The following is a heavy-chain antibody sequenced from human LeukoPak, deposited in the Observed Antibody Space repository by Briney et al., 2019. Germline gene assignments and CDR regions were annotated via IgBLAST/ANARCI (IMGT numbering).Heavy chain of an antibody. CDR1: GGTFSSYA. V-gene: IGHV1-69*04. J-gene: IGHJ4*02. CDR2: IIPILGIA. D-gene: IGHD3-9*01. CDR3: ARVYYDILTGYYMDY. Sequence: GASVKVSCKASGGTFSSYAISWVRQAPGQGLEWMGRIIPILGIANYAQKFQGRVTITADKSTSTAYMELSSLRSEDTAVYYCARVYYDILTGYYMDYWGQGTLVTVSP.